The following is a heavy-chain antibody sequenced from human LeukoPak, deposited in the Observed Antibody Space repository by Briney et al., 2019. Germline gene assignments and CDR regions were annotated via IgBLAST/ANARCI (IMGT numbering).Heavy chain of an antibody. J-gene: IGHJ4*02. V-gene: IGHV1-18*01. Sequence: GASVKVSCKASGYTFTSYGISWVRQAPGQGLEWMGWISAYNGNTNYAQKLQGRVTMTTDTSTSTAYMELRSLRSEDTAVYYCARGGSRLGYGDYNFDYWGQGTLVTVSS. CDR3: ARGGSRLGYGDYNFDY. CDR1: GYTFTSYG. CDR2: ISAYNGNT. D-gene: IGHD4-17*01.